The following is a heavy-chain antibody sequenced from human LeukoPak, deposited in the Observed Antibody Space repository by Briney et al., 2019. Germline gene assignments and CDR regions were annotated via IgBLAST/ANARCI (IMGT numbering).Heavy chain of an antibody. CDR1: GYTFTRYY. D-gene: IGHD5-12*01. CDR2: INPNSGGT. Sequence: GASVKVSCKASGYTFTRYYMHWVRQAPGQGLEWMGWINPNSGGTSYAQRFQGRVTLTRDTSISTAYMELSRLRSGDTAVYYCARGGAGTAYYDWDFFRFDYWGQGTLVTVS. J-gene: IGHJ4*02. V-gene: IGHV1-2*02. CDR3: ARGGAGTAYYDWDFFRFDY.